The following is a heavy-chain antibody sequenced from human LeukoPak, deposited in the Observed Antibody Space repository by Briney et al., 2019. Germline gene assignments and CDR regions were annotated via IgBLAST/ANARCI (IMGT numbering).Heavy chain of an antibody. CDR2: IIPIFGTA. CDR1: RGTFSSYA. J-gene: IGHJ1*01. V-gene: IGHV1-69*01. CDR3: ARVAIRGSGWSR. Sequence: ASVKVSCKASRGTFSSYAISWVRQAPGQGLEWMGGIIPIFGTANYAQKFQGRVTITADESTSTAYMELSSLRSEDTAVYYCARVAIRGSGWSRWGQGTLVTVSS. D-gene: IGHD6-19*01.